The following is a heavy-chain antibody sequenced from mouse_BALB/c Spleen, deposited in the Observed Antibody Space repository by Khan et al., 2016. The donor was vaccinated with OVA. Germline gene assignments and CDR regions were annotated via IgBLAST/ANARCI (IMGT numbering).Heavy chain of an antibody. D-gene: IGHD2-4*01. CDR3: GREGLRGVALDY. CDR2: IYPGDGTT. V-gene: IGHV1S56*01. J-gene: IGHJ4*01. CDR1: GYTFTSYD. Sequence: QVQLKQSGPELVKPGALVKISCKASGYTFTSYDINWVKQRPGQGLEWIGWIYPGDGTTKYNEKFTGRATLTADKSSSPAYMQLSSLTSENSAVYFGGREGLRGVALDYGGQGTSVTVSS.